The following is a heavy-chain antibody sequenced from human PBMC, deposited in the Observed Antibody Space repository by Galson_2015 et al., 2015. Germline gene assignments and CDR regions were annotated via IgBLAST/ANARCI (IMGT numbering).Heavy chain of an antibody. CDR3: ARCRRPYNSTTWNGHDALYM. CDR1: ASTFANHW. Sequence: SLRLSCAASASTFANHWVSWVRQSPGKGLEWVANINHDGSERDFAGSVKGRFTISRDNTKNSLSLQMDRLRADDTGVYYCARCRRPYNSTTWNGHDALYMWGHGTGVTDAS. J-gene: IGHJ1*01. D-gene: IGHD6-13*01. V-gene: IGHV3-7*01. CDR2: INHDGSER.